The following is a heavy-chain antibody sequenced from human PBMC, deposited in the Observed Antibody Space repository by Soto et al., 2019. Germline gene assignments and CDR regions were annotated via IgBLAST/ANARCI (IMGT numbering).Heavy chain of an antibody. CDR3: ATHLEGSTYYFDY. CDR2: IVVGSGNT. CDR1: TFTFTSSA. Sequence: QMQLVQSGPEVKKPVTSVTVSCKASTFTFTSSAVQWVRQARGQRLEWIGWIVVGSGNTKYAQNFQERVTITRDMSSGTAYVELSSLSSEDTALYYCATHLEGSTYYFDYWGQGTLLTVAS. J-gene: IGHJ4*02. V-gene: IGHV1-58*01.